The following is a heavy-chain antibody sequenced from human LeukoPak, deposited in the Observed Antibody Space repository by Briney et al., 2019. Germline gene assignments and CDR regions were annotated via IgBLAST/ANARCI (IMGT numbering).Heavy chain of an antibody. CDR2: IHNNGAT. Sequence: SETLSLTCTVSGDSISSHYWSWIRQTPGKGLEWVGYIHNNGATNYNPFLKSRITTSLDTSKNQFSLKLNSVTAADTAVYYCARGGWSLDYWGQGTLVTVSS. J-gene: IGHJ4*02. V-gene: IGHV4-59*11. D-gene: IGHD6-19*01. CDR1: GDSISSHY. CDR3: ARGGWSLDY.